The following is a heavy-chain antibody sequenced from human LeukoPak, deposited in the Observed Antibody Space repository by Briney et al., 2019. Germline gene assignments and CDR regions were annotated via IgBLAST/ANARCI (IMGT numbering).Heavy chain of an antibody. V-gene: IGHV1-69*05. Sequence: ASVKVSCKASGGTFSSYAISWVRQAPGQGLEWMGGIIPIFGTANYAQKFQGRVTITTDESTSTAYMELSSLRSEDTAVYYCARVNSFEVGSYGYFDYWGQGTLVTVSS. CDR3: ARVNSFEVGSYGYFDY. CDR1: GGTFSSYA. J-gene: IGHJ4*02. D-gene: IGHD1-26*01. CDR2: IIPIFGTA.